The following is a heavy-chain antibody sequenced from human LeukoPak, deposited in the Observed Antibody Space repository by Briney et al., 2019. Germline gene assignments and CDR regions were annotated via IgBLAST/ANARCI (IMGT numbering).Heavy chain of an antibody. J-gene: IGHJ6*01. Sequence: GGSLRPSCAASGFTFSSYAMSWVRQAPGKGLEWGSSISSSSSYIYYADSVKGRFTISRDNAKNSLYLQMNSLRAEDTAVYYCARDDIVVVPAAMGHYYYGMDVWGQGTTVTVSS. V-gene: IGHV3-21*01. CDR3: ARDDIVVVPAAMGHYYYGMDV. D-gene: IGHD2-2*01. CDR2: ISSSSSYI. CDR1: GFTFSSYA.